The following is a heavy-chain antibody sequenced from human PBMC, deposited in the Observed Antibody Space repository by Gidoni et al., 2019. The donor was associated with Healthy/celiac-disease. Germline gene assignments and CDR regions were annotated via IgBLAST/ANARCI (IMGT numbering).Heavy chain of an antibody. CDR3: ARARTRVGMDV. V-gene: IGHV4-34*01. CDR2: INHSGST. D-gene: IGHD3-10*01. CDR1: GGSFSGYY. Sequence: QVQLQQWGAGLLKPSETLSLTCAVYGGSFSGYYWSGIRQPPGKGLEWIGEINHSGSTNYNPSLKSRVTISVDTSKNQFSLKLSSVTAADTAVYYCARARTRVGMDVWGQGTTVTVSS. J-gene: IGHJ6*02.